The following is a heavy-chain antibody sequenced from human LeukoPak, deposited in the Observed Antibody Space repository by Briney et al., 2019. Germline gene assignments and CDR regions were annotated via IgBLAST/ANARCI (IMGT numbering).Heavy chain of an antibody. Sequence: ASVKVSYKASGYTFTGYYMHWVRQAPGQGLEWMGWINPNSGGTNYAQKFQGRVTMTRDTSISTAYMELSRLRSDDTAVYYCAKAGYSSGWYYFDYWGQGTLVTVSS. CDR1: GYTFTGYY. J-gene: IGHJ4*02. CDR2: INPNSGGT. D-gene: IGHD6-19*01. CDR3: AKAGYSSGWYYFDY. V-gene: IGHV1-2*02.